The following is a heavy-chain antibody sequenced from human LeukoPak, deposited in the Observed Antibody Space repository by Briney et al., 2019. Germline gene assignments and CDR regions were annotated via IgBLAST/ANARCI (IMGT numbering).Heavy chain of an antibody. CDR1: GYTFTSYA. D-gene: IGHD5-18*01. J-gene: IGHJ6*03. CDR3: ARELDTAMVGYYYYYYMDV. CDR2: INTNTGNP. V-gene: IGHV7-4-1*02. Sequence: ASVKVSCKASGYTFTSYAMNWVRQAPGQGLEWMGRINTNTGNPTYAQGFTGRFVFSLDTSVSTAYLQISSLKAEDTAVYYCARELDTAMVGYYYYYYMDVWGKGTTVTVSS.